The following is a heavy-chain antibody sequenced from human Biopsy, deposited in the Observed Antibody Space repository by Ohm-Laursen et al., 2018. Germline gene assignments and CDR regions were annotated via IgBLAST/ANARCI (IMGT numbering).Heavy chain of an antibody. CDR2: IYYTGHI. CDR3: ARLTGDPPY. J-gene: IGHJ4*02. Sequence: TLSFTCTVFAGCIKSYNWIRLPQSTGQGLESIGFIYYTGHINYNPSLKSRATISVDTSKNQFSLKVISVTAADTAVYYCARLTGDPPYWGQGILVTVSS. CDR1: AGCIKSYN. D-gene: IGHD7-27*01. V-gene: IGHV4-59*01.